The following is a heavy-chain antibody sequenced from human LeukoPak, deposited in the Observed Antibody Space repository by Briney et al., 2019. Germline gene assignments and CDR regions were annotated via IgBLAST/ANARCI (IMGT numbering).Heavy chain of an antibody. CDR1: GFTFSSYS. Sequence: PGGSLRLSCAASGFTFSSYSMNWVRQAPGKGLEWVSSISSGSSYICYADSVKGRFTISRDNAKNSLYLQMNSLRAEDTAVYYCARARRYSSSWYWFDYWGQGTLVTVSS. V-gene: IGHV3-21*01. J-gene: IGHJ4*02. CDR2: ISSGSSYI. CDR3: ARARRYSSSWYWFDY. D-gene: IGHD6-13*01.